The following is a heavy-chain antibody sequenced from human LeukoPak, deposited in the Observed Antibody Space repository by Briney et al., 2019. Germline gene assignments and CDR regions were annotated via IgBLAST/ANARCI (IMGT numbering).Heavy chain of an antibody. CDR3: ARGYLAGLKPFDY. D-gene: IGHD6-13*01. V-gene: IGHV4-39*07. Sequence: SETLSLTCTVSGGSISSSSYYWGWIRQPPGKGLEWIGSIYYSGSTYYNPSLKSRVTISVDTSKNQFSLKLSSVTAADTAVYYCARGYLAGLKPFDYWGQGTLVTVSS. CDR2: IYYSGST. CDR1: GGSISSSSYY. J-gene: IGHJ4*02.